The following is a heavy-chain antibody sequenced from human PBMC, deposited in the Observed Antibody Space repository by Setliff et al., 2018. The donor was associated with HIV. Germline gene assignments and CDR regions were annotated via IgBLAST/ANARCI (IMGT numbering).Heavy chain of an antibody. Sequence: SETLSLTCAVSGYSIRDNFFWGWVRQPPGKGLEWIGSIFYTGTTYYNPSLKSRVTLSLDTSKNQFSLELSSLTAADTAVYYCARHDCGGDCSINWFDPWGQGTWGTVS. J-gene: IGHJ5*02. D-gene: IGHD2-21*02. CDR1: GYSIRDNFF. V-gene: IGHV4-38-2*01. CDR3: ARHDCGGDCSINWFDP. CDR2: IFYTGTT.